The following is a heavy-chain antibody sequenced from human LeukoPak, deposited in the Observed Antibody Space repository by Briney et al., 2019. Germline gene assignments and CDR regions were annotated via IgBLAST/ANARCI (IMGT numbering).Heavy chain of an antibody. J-gene: IGHJ4*02. CDR3: AREDYYDSSGYSV. CDR1: GFTFSSYW. Sequence: GGSLRVSCAASGFTFSSYWMHWVRQAPGKGLVWVSRINTDGSSTSYADSVKGRFTISRDNAKNPLYLQMNSLRAEDTAVYYCAREDYYDSSGYSVWGQGTLVTVSS. V-gene: IGHV3-74*01. D-gene: IGHD3-22*01. CDR2: INTDGSST.